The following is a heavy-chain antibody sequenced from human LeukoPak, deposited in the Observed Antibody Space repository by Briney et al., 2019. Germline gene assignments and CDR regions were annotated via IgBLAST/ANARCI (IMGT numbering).Heavy chain of an antibody. J-gene: IGHJ4*02. Sequence: PGGSLRLSCTTSGFTFGDYAVSWFRQAPGKGLEWVGFIRSNAYGGTTDYAASVKGRFTISRDDSKSIAYLQMNSLKTEDTAVYYCTRSAFDYWGQGTLVTVSS. V-gene: IGHV3-49*03. CDR2: IRSNAYGGTT. CDR3: TRSAFDY. D-gene: IGHD2-2*01. CDR1: GFTFGDYA.